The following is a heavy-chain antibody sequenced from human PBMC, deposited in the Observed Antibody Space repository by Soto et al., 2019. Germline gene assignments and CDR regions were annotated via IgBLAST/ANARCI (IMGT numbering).Heavy chain of an antibody. CDR1: GFTFRNFG. Sequence: QVRLVESGGGVVQPGRSLRLSCSASGFTFRNFGFHWVRQAPGKGLEWVALIWYVGSNKYYAESLKGRVSISRDNSKNTLYLEMKSLRFEDTAVYYCARDGDIQGGPPPKNYAMDVWGQGTTVTVSS. CDR3: ARDGDIQGGPPPKNYAMDV. V-gene: IGHV3-33*08. J-gene: IGHJ6*02. CDR2: IWYVGSNK. D-gene: IGHD5-12*01.